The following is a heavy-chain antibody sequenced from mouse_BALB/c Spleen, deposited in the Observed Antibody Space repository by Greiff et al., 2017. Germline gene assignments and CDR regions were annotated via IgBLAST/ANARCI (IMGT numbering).Heavy chain of an antibody. CDR3: ARAYSGYAMDY. Sequence: EVQLVESGPGLVKPSQSLSLTCSVTGYSITSGYYWNWIRQFPGNKLEWMGYISYDGSNNYNPSLKNRISITRDTSKNQFFLKLNSVTTEDTATYYCARAYSGYAMDYWGQGTSVTVSS. CDR1: GYSITSGYY. V-gene: IGHV3-6*02. CDR2: ISYDGSN. J-gene: IGHJ4*01. D-gene: IGHD2-10*01.